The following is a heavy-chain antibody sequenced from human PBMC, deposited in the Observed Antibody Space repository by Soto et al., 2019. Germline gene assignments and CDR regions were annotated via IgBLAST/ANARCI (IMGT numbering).Heavy chain of an antibody. CDR3: ARRITIFGVVIMEYYGMDV. CDR1: GFTFSSYG. J-gene: IGHJ6*02. V-gene: IGHV3-33*01. CDR2: IWYDGSNK. D-gene: IGHD3-3*01. Sequence: GGSLRLSCAASGFTFSSYGMHWVRQAPGKGLEWVAVIWYDGSNKYYADSVKGRFTISRDNSKNTLYLQMNSLRAEDTAVYYCARRITIFGVVIMEYYGMDVWGQGTTVPVS.